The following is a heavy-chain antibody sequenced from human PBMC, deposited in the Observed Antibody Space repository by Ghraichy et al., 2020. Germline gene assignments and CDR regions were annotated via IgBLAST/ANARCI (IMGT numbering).Heavy chain of an antibody. J-gene: IGHJ4*02. D-gene: IGHD2-2*01. CDR3: AKRGYCGSSGCYYFDC. Sequence: GGSLRLSCTASGFTFSSYAMSWVRQAPGKGLEWVSDVSGSGGSSYYADSVKGRFTISRDNSKNALYLQMNSLRAEDTAVYYCAKRGYCGSSGCYYFDCWGRGALVTVSS. CDR1: GFTFSSYA. V-gene: IGHV3-23*01. CDR2: VSGSGGSS.